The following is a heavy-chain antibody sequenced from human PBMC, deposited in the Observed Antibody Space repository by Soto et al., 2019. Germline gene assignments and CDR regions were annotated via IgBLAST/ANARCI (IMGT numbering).Heavy chain of an antibody. D-gene: IGHD6-19*01. CDR3: ARDSRQWLATGGFDY. V-gene: IGHV3-7*01. CDR2: IKQDGSEK. CDR1: GFTFSSYW. J-gene: IGHJ4*02. Sequence: EVQLVESGGGLVQPGGSLRLSCAASGFTFSSYWMSWVRQAPGKGLEWVANIKQDGSEKYYVDSVKGRFTISRDNAKNSLYLQMNSLRAEDTAVYYCARDSRQWLATGGFDYWGQGTLVTVSS.